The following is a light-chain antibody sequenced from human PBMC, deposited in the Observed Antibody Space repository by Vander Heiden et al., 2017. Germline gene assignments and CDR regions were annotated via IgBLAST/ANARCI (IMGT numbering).Light chain of an antibody. Sequence: DIVMTQSPDSLAVSLGESATINCKSSQSVLYSSNNKNYLAWYQQKPGQPPKLLIYWASTRESGVPDRFSGSGSGTDFTLTISSLQAEDMAVYYCQQYDSTPLTFGGGTKVEIK. V-gene: IGKV4-1*01. CDR3: QQYDSTPLT. J-gene: IGKJ4*01. CDR1: QSVLYSSNNKNY. CDR2: WAS.